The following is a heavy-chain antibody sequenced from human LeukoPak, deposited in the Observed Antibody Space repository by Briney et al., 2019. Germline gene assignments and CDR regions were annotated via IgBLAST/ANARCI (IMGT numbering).Heavy chain of an antibody. CDR2: ISYDGSEK. Sequence: PGRSLRLSCAASGFTFSSFGMSWVRQAPGKGLDRVGVISYDGSEKYYADSVKGRFTISRDNSKTTLYLQMNSLRAEDTAVYYCASPAWGSHQLREYYYGLDVWGKGTTVTVSS. V-gene: IGHV3-30*04. J-gene: IGHJ6*04. CDR1: GFTFSSFG. CDR3: ASPAWGSHQLREYYYGLDV. D-gene: IGHD3-16*02.